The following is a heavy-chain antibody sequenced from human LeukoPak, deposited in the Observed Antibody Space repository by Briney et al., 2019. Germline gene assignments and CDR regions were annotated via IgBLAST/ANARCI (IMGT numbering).Heavy chain of an antibody. CDR3: AKDQYSSSYYFDY. Sequence: GGSLRLSCAASGFTFSSYGMHWVRQAPGKGLEWVAFIRYDGSNKYYADSVKGRFTIPRDNSKNTLYLQMNSLRAEDTAVYYCAKDQYSSSYYFDYWGQGTLVTVS. CDR1: GFTFSSYG. V-gene: IGHV3-30*02. J-gene: IGHJ4*02. D-gene: IGHD6-6*01. CDR2: IRYDGSNK.